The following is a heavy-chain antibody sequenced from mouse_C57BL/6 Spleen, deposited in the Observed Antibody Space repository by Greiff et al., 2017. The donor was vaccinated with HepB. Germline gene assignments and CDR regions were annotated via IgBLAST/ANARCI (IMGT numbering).Heavy chain of an antibody. CDR1: GFTFSSYG. CDR3: ARHPKGYFDY. J-gene: IGHJ2*01. Sequence: DVKLVESGGDLVKPGGSLKLSCAASGFTFSSYGMSWVRQTPDKRLEWVATISSGGSYTYYPDSVKGRFTISRDNAKNTLYLQMSSLKSEDTAMYYCARHPKGYFDYWGQGTTLTVSS. V-gene: IGHV5-6*02. CDR2: ISSGGSYT.